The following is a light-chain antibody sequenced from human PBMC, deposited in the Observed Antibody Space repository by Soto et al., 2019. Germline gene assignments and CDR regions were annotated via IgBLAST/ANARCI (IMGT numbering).Light chain of an antibody. CDR1: QRVSSD. CDR2: DAS. Sequence: EIVLTQSPATLSLSPGERATLSCRASQRVSSDLAWYQQKPGQAPRLLIYDASNRATGIPARFRGSGSGTDFPLTITRLAPEDLAVYYCQQRDNWPPTFGQGNKVDIK. V-gene: IGKV3-11*01. J-gene: IGKJ1*01. CDR3: QQRDNWPPT.